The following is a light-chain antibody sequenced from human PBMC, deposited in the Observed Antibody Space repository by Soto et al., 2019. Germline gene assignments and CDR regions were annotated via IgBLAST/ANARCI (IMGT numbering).Light chain of an antibody. CDR2: EGS. CDR3: CSYAGSSTDV. V-gene: IGLV2-23*01. J-gene: IGLJ1*01. CDR1: SSDVGSYNL. Sequence: QSVLTQPASVSGSPGQSINISCTGTSSDVGSYNLVSWYQQHPGKAPKVIIYEGSKRPSGVSNRFSGSKSGNTASLTISGLQGEDEADYYCCSYAGSSTDVFGTVTKVTV.